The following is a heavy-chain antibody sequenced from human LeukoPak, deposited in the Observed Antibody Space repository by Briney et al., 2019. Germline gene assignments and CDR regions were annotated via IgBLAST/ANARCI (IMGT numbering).Heavy chain of an antibody. V-gene: IGHV3-11*01. J-gene: IGHJ4*02. Sequence: PGGSLRLSCAASGFTFCDYYMSWIRQAPGKGLEWVSYISRSGSAIYYADSVKGRFTISRDNAKNSLYLQMNSLRAEDTAVYYCASPNYPRYCSGGSCYPGRLDYWGQGTLVTVSS. D-gene: IGHD2-15*01. CDR1: GFTFCDYY. CDR3: ASPNYPRYCSGGSCYPGRLDY. CDR2: ISRSGSAI.